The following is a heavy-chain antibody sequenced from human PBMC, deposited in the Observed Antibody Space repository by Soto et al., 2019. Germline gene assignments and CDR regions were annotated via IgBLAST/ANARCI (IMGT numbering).Heavy chain of an antibody. Sequence: QIQLLQSGAEVKKPGASVKVTCKASGYTFRNFGISWVRQAPGQGLEWMGWISAYNANAKYAQKFQGRLTMTADTSTSTAYMELRSLRSDDTAVYYCAREKSYFDYWGQGTLVTVSS. CDR3: AREKSYFDY. CDR1: GYTFRNFG. J-gene: IGHJ4*02. V-gene: IGHV1-18*01. CDR2: ISAYNANA.